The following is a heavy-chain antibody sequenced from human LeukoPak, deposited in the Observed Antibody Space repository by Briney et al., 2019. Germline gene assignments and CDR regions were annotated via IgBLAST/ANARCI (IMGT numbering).Heavy chain of an antibody. CDR3: ARDRPGIAARNYYYYGMDV. CDR1: GYTFTSYG. V-gene: IGHV1-18*01. D-gene: IGHD6-6*01. Sequence: GASVKVSCKASGYTFTSYGISWVRQAPGQGLEWMGWISAYNGNTNYAQKLQGRVTMTTDTSTSTAYMELRSLRSDDTAVYYCARDRPGIAARNYYYYGMDVWGQGTTVTVSS. J-gene: IGHJ6*02. CDR2: ISAYNGNT.